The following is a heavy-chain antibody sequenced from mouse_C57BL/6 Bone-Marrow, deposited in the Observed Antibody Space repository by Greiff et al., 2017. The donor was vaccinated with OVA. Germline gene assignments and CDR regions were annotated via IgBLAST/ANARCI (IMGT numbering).Heavy chain of an antibody. Sequence: VQLQQPGAELVKPGASVKMSCKASGYTFTSYWITWVKQRPGQGLEWIGAIYPGSGSTNYNEKFKSKVTMTVDTASSTAYLQLSSLTSEDAAVYYCARPSPFAYWGQGTLVTVSA. CDR2: IYPGSGST. CDR3: ARPSPFAY. V-gene: IGHV1-55*01. CDR1: GYTFTSYW. J-gene: IGHJ3*01.